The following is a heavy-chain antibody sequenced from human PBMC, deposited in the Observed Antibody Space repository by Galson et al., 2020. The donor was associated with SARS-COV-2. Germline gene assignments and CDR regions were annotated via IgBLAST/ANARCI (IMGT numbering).Heavy chain of an antibody. J-gene: IGHJ4*02. CDR1: GFTFSTSG. V-gene: IGHV3-48*02. Sequence: GGSLRLSCAASGFTFSTSGMNWVRQAPGKGLEWVSHISSSGSPIFYADSVRGRFTVSRDNAENALYLQMNNLRDEDTAVYYCVRGQVDFWGQGTRVTVSS. CDR3: VRGQVDF. CDR2: ISSSGSPI.